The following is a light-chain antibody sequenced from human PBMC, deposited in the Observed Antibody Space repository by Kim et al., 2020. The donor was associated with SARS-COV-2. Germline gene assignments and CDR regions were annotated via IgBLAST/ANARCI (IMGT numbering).Light chain of an antibody. CDR1: QNINIL. Sequence: SAAVRNRGSITVRASQNINILLAWHQQNPGKAPKLLVYKASSLESGVPSRFSGSGSGTEFTLTISSLQPDDIATYYCQQYNSYWTFGQGTKVDIK. J-gene: IGKJ1*01. CDR3: QQYNSYWT. CDR2: KAS. V-gene: IGKV1-5*03.